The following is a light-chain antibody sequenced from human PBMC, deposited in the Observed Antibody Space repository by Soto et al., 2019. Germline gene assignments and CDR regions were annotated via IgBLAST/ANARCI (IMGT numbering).Light chain of an antibody. CDR3: MQALQAWT. CDR2: LAS. Sequence: DIVLTQSPLSLPVTPGEPASISCSSSQSLLHSNGFHYLDWYVQKAGQSPQLLISLASTRASGVPDRFSGSASGTDFTLNISRVEAEDVGVYYCMQALQAWTFGQGTKVDIK. J-gene: IGKJ1*01. CDR1: QSLLHSNGFHY. V-gene: IGKV2-28*01.